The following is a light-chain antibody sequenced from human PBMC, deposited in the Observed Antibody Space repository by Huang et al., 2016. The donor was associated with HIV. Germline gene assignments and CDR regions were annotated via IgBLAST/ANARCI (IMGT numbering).Light chain of an antibody. CDR1: QSVFSY. V-gene: IGKV3-11*01. CDR2: DAY. CDR3: QQRSAWPRT. J-gene: IGKJ2*01. Sequence: EIVLTQSLATLSLSPGESATLSCRTSQSVFSYLAWYQQRPGQAPRLLSYDAYNRATGVSARFSGSGSGTDFALTISSLESEDFAVYYCQQRSAWPRTFGQGTKLEI.